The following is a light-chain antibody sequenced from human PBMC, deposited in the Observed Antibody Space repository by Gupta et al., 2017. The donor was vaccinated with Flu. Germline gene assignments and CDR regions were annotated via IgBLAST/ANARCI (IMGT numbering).Light chain of an antibody. CDR3: QQSYSTPHT. V-gene: IGKV1-39*01. J-gene: IGKJ2*01. CDR2: SAS. Sequence: DIQMTQSPPSLSASVGDRVIITCRASQTIDSYLIWYQQKPGKAPKLLIYSASSLQTGVPSRFIGSGSGTDFTLTISSLQPDDFATYYCQQSYSTPHTFGQGTKLEMK. CDR1: QTIDSY.